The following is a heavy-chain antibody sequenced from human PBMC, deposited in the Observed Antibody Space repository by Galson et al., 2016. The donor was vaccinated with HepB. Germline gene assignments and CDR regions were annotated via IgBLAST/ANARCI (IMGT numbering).Heavy chain of an antibody. J-gene: IGHJ4*02. CDR1: GGSVYSHDYY. V-gene: IGHV4-30-4*01. D-gene: IGHD3-16*02. CDR3: ARLFVGWGHYRFDS. Sequence: TLSLTCSVSGGSVYSHDYYWTWIRQPPGKGLEWIGYIYYSGTAYYNPSLKSRIAMSIDTSKDQFSLTMTSVTAADTAVYYCARLFVGWGHYRFDSWGQGSLRIVSS. CDR2: IYYSGTA.